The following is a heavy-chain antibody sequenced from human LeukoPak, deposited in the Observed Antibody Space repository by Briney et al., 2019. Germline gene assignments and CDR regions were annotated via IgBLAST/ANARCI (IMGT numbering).Heavy chain of an antibody. CDR1: GFTFSSYW. Sequence: GGSLRPSCAASGFTFSSYWMSWVRQAPGKGLEWVAHIKQDGSEKYYVDSVKGRFTISRDNAKNSLYLQMNSLRAEDTAVYYCARYYCSSSSCLMFDYWGQGTLVTVSS. D-gene: IGHD2-2*01. V-gene: IGHV3-7*01. CDR3: ARYYCSSSSCLMFDY. CDR2: IKQDGSEK. J-gene: IGHJ4*02.